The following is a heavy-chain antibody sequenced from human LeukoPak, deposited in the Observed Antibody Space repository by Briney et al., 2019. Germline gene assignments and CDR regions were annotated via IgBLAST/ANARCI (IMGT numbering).Heavy chain of an antibody. CDR1: GYTLTELS. Sequence: ASVKVSCKVSGYTLTELSMHWVRQAPGKGLEWMGGFDPEDGETIYAQKFQGRVTMTEDTSTDTAYMELSSLRSEDTAVYYCATLTGDSSGWYNWFDPWGQGTLVTVSS. V-gene: IGHV1-24*01. J-gene: IGHJ5*02. CDR2: FDPEDGET. D-gene: IGHD6-19*01. CDR3: ATLTGDSSGWYNWFDP.